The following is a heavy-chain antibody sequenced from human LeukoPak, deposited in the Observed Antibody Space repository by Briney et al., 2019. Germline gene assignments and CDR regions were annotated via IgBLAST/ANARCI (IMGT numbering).Heavy chain of an antibody. CDR1: GGSNSSSSYY. Sequence: PSETLSLTCTVSGGSNSSSSYYWGWIRQPPGKGLEWIGSIYYSGNTYYNSSLKSRVTISVDTSKNQFSLKLSSVTAADTAVYYCARQGFFLMIFLSSDNWFDPWGQGTLVTVSP. V-gene: IGHV4-39*01. CDR2: IYYSGNT. J-gene: IGHJ5*02. CDR3: ARQGFFLMIFLSSDNWFDP. D-gene: IGHD3/OR15-3a*01.